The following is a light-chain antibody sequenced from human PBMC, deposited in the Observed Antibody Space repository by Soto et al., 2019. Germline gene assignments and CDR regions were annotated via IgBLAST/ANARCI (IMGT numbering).Light chain of an antibody. CDR3: QQYKSFSLT. Sequence: DLQMTQSPSTLSASVVDIVTITCRASQSISNWLAWYQQKPGKAPKLLIYKTSNLDSGVPSRFSGSGSGTEFSLTIRSLQPDDFATYYCQQYKSFSLTFGGGTKV. CDR2: KTS. J-gene: IGKJ4*01. CDR1: QSISNW. V-gene: IGKV1-5*03.